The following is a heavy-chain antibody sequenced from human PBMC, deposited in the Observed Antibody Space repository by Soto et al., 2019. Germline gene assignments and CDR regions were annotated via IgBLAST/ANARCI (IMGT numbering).Heavy chain of an antibody. CDR3: ARGGSGLLRYFDWLFYDIDY. D-gene: IGHD3-9*01. Sequence: GGSLRLSCAASGFTFSSYWMHWVRQAPGKGLVWVSRFNSDGSSTSYADSVKGRFTISRDNAKNTLYLQMNSLRAEDTSVYYCARGGSGLLRYFDWLFYDIDYWGQGT. CDR2: FNSDGSST. J-gene: IGHJ4*02. CDR1: GFTFSSYW. V-gene: IGHV3-74*01.